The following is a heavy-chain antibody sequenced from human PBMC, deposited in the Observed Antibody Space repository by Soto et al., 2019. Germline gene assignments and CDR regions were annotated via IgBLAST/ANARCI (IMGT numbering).Heavy chain of an antibody. D-gene: IGHD3-22*01. CDR3: ARGWGYDSSDYYYAY. Sequence: QVQLVQSGAEVRKPGSSVKVSCKASGGTFSRHAISWVRQAPGQGLEWMGGIIPIFGTANHAQKFQGGVTMIADESTSTAYMELSSLRSEDTALYYCARGWGYDSSDYYYAYWGQGTLVIVSS. CDR1: GGTFSRHA. CDR2: IIPIFGTA. V-gene: IGHV1-69*01. J-gene: IGHJ4*02.